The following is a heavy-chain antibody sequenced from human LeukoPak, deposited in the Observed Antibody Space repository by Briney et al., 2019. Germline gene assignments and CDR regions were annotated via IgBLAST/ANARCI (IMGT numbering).Heavy chain of an antibody. Sequence: GGSLRLSCTASGFTFSSNAMSWVRQAPGKGLEWLSGISESGGYTYYPDSAKGRFFISRENSKNTLYLQMNSLRAEDTAVYYCAKGPNSRGSNDAFDIWARGTRVRVSS. D-gene: IGHD3-22*01. CDR1: GFTFSSNA. V-gene: IGHV3-23*01. CDR2: ISESGGYT. CDR3: AKGPNSRGSNDAFDI. J-gene: IGHJ3*02.